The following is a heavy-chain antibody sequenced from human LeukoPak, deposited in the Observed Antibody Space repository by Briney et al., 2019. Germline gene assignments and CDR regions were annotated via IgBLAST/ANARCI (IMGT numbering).Heavy chain of an antibody. CDR1: GFTFGSYG. J-gene: IGHJ4*02. CDR2: ISYDGSNK. CDR3: AKPSGKLEYYDFWSGYSSPYYFDY. D-gene: IGHD3-3*01. Sequence: GGSLRLSCAASGFTFGSYGMHWVRQAPGKGLEWVAVISYDGSNKYYADSVKGRFTISRDNSKNTLYLQMNSLRAEDTAVYYCAKPSGKLEYYDFWSGYSSPYYFDYWGQGTLVTVSS. V-gene: IGHV3-30*18.